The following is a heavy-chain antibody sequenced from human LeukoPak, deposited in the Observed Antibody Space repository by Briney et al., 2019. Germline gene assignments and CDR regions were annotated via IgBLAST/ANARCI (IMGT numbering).Heavy chain of an antibody. CDR1: GGSITNSYW. V-gene: IGHV4-4*02. CDR2: IYYSGST. CDR3: ASGTKMTNAFDI. D-gene: IGHD1-1*01. J-gene: IGHJ3*02. Sequence: PSGTLSLTCAVSGGSITNSYWWTWVRQSPGKGLEWVGEIYYSGSTNYNPSLKSRVTMSVDKSKNQFSLKLSSVTAADTAVYYCASGTKMTNAFDIWGQGTMVTVSS.